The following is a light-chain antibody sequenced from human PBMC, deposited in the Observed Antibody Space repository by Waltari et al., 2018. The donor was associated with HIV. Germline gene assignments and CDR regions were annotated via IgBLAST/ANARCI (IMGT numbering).Light chain of an antibody. CDR1: SSDVGGYNY. J-gene: IGLJ1*01. V-gene: IGLV2-14*01. CDR2: EVN. CDR3: ISYTGFTTPYV. Sequence: QSALTQPASVSGSPGQSITISCPGTSSDVGGYNYVSWYQQHPGKAPELMMYEVNNRPSGVSNRFAGSKSGNTASLTISGLQAEDEADYYCISYTGFTTPYVFGTGTKVTVL.